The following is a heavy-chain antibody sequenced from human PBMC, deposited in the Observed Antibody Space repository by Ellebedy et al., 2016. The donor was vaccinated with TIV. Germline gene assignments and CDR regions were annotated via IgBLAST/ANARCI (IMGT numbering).Heavy chain of an antibody. V-gene: IGHV4-31*03. D-gene: IGHD1-7*01. J-gene: IGHJ4*02. CDR3: ARISHNWNLRCFDY. CDR2: IYYSGST. Sequence: LRLSCKVSGGSINSGGYYWSWIRQLPGKGLEWIGYIYYSGSTYYNPSLKSRAAISIETSKNQFSLKLNSVTAADTAVYYCARISHNWNLRCFDYWGQGTLVTVSS. CDR1: GGSINSGGYY.